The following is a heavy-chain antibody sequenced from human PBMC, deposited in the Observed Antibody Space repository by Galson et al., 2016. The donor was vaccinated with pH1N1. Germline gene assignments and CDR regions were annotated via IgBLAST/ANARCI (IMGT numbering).Heavy chain of an antibody. CDR2: ISRNSGSI. Sequence: LRLSCAASGFTFSSYPMNWVRQAPGKGLEWVASISRNSGSIYYRDTVKGRFTISRDNAKNSLFLQTNSLRAEDTAIYYCVKLDSSGYYYGRFDSWGQGTLVTVSS. CDR3: VKLDSSGYYYGRFDS. V-gene: IGHV3-21*04. CDR1: GFTFSSYP. D-gene: IGHD3-22*01. J-gene: IGHJ4*02.